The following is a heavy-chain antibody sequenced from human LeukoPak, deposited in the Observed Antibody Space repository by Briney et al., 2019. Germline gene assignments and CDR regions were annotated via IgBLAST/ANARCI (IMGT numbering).Heavy chain of an antibody. CDR2: ISWNSGSI. D-gene: IGHD3-3*01. Sequence: GGSLRLSCTASGFTFDDYAMHWVRHAPGKRLEWVSGISWNSGSIGYADSVKGRFNISRDNAKNSLYLQMNSLRAEDMALYYCARGGGWSGSNWFDPWGQGTLVTVSS. CDR3: ARGGGWSGSNWFDP. V-gene: IGHV3-9*03. J-gene: IGHJ5*02. CDR1: GFTFDDYA.